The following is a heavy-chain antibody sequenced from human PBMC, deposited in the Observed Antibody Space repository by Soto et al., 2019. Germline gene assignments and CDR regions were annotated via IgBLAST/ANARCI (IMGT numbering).Heavy chain of an antibody. V-gene: IGHV1-2*02. J-gene: IGHJ5*02. D-gene: IGHD4-4*01. CDR2: INPKTDDT. CDR3: ARKHSLDYIRWGLDP. Sequence: ASVKVSCKASGYPFSDNQIHWLRRAPGQGLEWMGRINPKTDDTNYAQKVQGRVTMTRDTSIHTAYLELTGLTSDDTATYYCARKHSLDYIRWGLDPWGQGTLVTVSS. CDR1: GYPFSDNQ.